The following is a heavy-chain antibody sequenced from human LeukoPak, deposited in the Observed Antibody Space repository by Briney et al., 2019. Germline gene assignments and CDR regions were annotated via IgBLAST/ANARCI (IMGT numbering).Heavy chain of an antibody. D-gene: IGHD3-22*01. V-gene: IGHV3-74*01. CDR2: INNDGSIT. CDR1: GFTFSSYW. Sequence: GGSLRLSCTASGFTFSSYWMSWVRQAPGKGLVWVSRINNDGSITDYADSVKGRFTTSRDNAKNSLYLQMNSLRAEDTAFYYCAKEYYDNSGYYIDYWGQGTLVTVPS. CDR3: AKEYYDNSGYYIDY. J-gene: IGHJ4*02.